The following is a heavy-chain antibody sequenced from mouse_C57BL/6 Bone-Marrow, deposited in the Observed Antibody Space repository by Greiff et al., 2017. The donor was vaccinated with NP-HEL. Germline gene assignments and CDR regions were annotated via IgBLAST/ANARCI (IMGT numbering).Heavy chain of an antibody. D-gene: IGHD1-1*01. Sequence: DVKLVESEGGLVQPGSSMKLSCTASGFTFSDYYMAWVRQVPEKGLEWVANINYDGSSTYYLDSLKSRFIISRDNAKNILYLQMSSLKSEDTATYYCARVYGSSYVRDWYFDVWGTGTTVTVSS. J-gene: IGHJ1*03. CDR1: GFTFSDYY. CDR2: INYDGSST. CDR3: ARVYGSSYVRDWYFDV. V-gene: IGHV5-16*01.